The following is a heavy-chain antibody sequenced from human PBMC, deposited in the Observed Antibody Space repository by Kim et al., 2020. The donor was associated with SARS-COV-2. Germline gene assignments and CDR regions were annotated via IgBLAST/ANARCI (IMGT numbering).Heavy chain of an antibody. CDR2: GTT. Sequence: GTTNNNPALKSRVAFSTDTSKNQLSLTLKSVTAADTAIYYCSKRKSSGFYYWGQGTLVTVSS. CDR3: SKRKSSGFYY. V-gene: IGHV4-34*01. D-gene: IGHD3-22*01. J-gene: IGHJ4*02.